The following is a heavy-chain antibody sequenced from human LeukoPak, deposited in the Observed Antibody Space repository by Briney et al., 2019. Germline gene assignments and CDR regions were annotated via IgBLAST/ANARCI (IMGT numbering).Heavy chain of an antibody. D-gene: IGHD6-13*01. CDR2: VSHSGNT. V-gene: IGHV4-59*01. CDR3: ARADTHHIHSSSWHFDY. CDR1: GGSISPYS. J-gene: IGHJ4*02. Sequence: KPLETLSLTCAVSGGSISPYSWSWIRQPPGKGLEWIWYVSHSGNTNYNPSLKSRVTISLDTSENHFSLKFSSVTAADTAVYHCARADTHHIHSSSWHFDYWGQGILVTVSS.